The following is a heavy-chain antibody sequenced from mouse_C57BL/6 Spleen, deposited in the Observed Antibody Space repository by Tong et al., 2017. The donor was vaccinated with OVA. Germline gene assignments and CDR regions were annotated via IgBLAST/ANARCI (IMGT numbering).Heavy chain of an antibody. CDR3: ARYRGSSYDFDY. V-gene: IGHV1-66*01. Sequence: VQLQESGPELVKPGASVKISCKASGYSFTSYYIHWVKQRPGQGLEWIGWIYPGSGNTKYNEKFKGKATLTADTSSSTAYMQLSSLTSEDSAVYYCARYRGSSYDFDYWGQGTTLTVSS. J-gene: IGHJ2*01. D-gene: IGHD1-1*01. CDR1: GYSFTSYY. CDR2: IYPGSGNT.